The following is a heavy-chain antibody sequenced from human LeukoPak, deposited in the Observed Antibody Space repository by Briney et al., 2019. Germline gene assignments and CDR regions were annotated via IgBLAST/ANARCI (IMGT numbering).Heavy chain of an antibody. Sequence: GGSLRLSCAASGFTFSNYAMSWVRQAPGKGLEWVSAIGGSAANTYYADSVKGRFTISRGNSGNTLYLQMNSLRAEDTAVYYCAKNVQYSSSPFDYWGQGTLVTVSS. D-gene: IGHD6-6*01. CDR3: AKNVQYSSSPFDY. CDR1: GFTFSNYA. CDR2: IGGSAANT. V-gene: IGHV3-23*01. J-gene: IGHJ4*02.